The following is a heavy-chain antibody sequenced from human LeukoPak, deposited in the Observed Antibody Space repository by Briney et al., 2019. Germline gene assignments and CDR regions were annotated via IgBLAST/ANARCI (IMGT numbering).Heavy chain of an antibody. Sequence: GGSLRLSCAASGFVFSSYWMSWVRQAPGKGLEWVANIKPDGTEKYYVDSLKGRFTISRDNAKNSLYLQMNSLRVEDTAVYYCARGGNSSWDYWGQGALVTVSS. CDR1: GFVFSSYW. CDR2: IKPDGTEK. CDR3: ARGGNSSWDY. D-gene: IGHD5-24*01. J-gene: IGHJ4*02. V-gene: IGHV3-7*04.